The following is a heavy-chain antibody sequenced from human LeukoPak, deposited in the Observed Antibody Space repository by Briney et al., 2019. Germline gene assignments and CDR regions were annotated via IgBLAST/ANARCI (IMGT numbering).Heavy chain of an antibody. CDR3: ARGQWLVRY. CDR2: IYYSGST. Sequence: SETLSLTCTVSGGSVSSGSYYWSWIRQPPGTGLEWIGYIYYSGSTNYNPSLKSRVTISVDTSKNQFSLKLSSVTAADTAVYYCARGQWLVRYWGQGTLVTVSS. D-gene: IGHD6-19*01. J-gene: IGHJ4*02. V-gene: IGHV4-61*01. CDR1: GGSVSSGSYY.